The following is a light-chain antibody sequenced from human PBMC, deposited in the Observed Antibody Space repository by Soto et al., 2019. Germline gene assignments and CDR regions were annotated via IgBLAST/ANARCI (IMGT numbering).Light chain of an antibody. Sequence: EIVLTQSPATLSLSPGERATLSCRASQSVNTYLAWYQQKPGQAPRLLIYDASNRAAGIPARFSGSGSGTDFTLTISSLEPEDFAVYYCQQRSNWRTFGQGTKADIK. CDR1: QSVNTY. V-gene: IGKV3-11*01. CDR2: DAS. CDR3: QQRSNWRT. J-gene: IGKJ1*01.